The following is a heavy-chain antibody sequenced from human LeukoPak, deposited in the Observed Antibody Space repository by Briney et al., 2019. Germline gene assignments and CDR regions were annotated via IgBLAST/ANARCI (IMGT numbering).Heavy chain of an antibody. V-gene: IGHV4-39*02. Sequence: SETLSLTCTVSGGSISSSSYYWGWIRQPPGKGLVWIVSIYYSGSTYYNPSLKSRVIISVDTSKNQFSLKLSSVTAADTAVYYCARDMVVVTACWFDPWGQGTLVTVSS. CDR3: ARDMVVVTACWFDP. CDR2: IYYSGST. D-gene: IGHD2-21*02. CDR1: GGSISSSSYY. J-gene: IGHJ5*02.